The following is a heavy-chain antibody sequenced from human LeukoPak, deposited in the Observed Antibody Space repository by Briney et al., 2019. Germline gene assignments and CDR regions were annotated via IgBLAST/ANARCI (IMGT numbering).Heavy chain of an antibody. J-gene: IGHJ4*02. D-gene: IGHD3-10*01. V-gene: IGHV4-34*01. Sequence: PSETLSLTCAVYGGSFSGYYWGWIRQPPGKGLEWIGEINHSGSTNYNPSLKSRVTIVDTSKNQFSLKLNSVTAADTAVYYCARGYGSGSYYAYWGQGTLVTVSS. CDR1: GGSFSGYY. CDR3: ARGYGSGSYYAY. CDR2: INHSGST.